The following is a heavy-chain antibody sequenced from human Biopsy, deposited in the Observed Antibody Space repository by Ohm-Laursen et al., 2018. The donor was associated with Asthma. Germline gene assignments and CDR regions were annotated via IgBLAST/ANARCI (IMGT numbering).Heavy chain of an antibody. V-gene: IGHV2-70*04. Sequence: PTQTLLLTCFFSGFSLSSSGANVNWIRQPPGKALEWLARIDWEEDKFYSTSLRTRLTISKGSSEDQVVLTMTNMGPVDTATYYCTRHNDYWGPGILVTVSS. CDR1: GFSLSSSGAN. CDR2: IDWEEDK. D-gene: IGHD1-14*01. CDR3: TRHNDY. J-gene: IGHJ4*02.